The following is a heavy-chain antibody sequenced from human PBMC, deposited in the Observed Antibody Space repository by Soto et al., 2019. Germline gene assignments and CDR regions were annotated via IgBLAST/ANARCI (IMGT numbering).Heavy chain of an antibody. V-gene: IGHV1-2*02. CDR2: ISPNSGGT. CDR3: ARGYNGYDPLMDY. D-gene: IGHD5-12*01. Sequence: QVQLVQSGAEVKKPGASVKVSCKASGYTFTGYYMHWVRQAPGQGLEWMGWISPNSGGTNYAQKSQGRVTMTRDTSISTAYMELSRLRSDDTAVYYCARGYNGYDPLMDYWRQGTLLTVSS. J-gene: IGHJ4*02. CDR1: GYTFTGYY.